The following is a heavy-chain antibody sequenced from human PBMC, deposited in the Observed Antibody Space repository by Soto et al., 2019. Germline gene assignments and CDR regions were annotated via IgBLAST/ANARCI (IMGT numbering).Heavy chain of an antibody. CDR2: INPEETTT. J-gene: IGHJ4*02. CDR3: TRDTFGARDY. V-gene: IGHV3-74*01. CDR1: GFSFSRNW. D-gene: IGHD1-26*01. Sequence: GGSLRLSCVPPGFSFSRNWMHWFRQAPGKGLVWVSRINPEETTTTYADPVEGRFTISRDNAKSTLYLQMNSLRVEDTAVYYCTRDTFGARDYWGQGTLVTVSS.